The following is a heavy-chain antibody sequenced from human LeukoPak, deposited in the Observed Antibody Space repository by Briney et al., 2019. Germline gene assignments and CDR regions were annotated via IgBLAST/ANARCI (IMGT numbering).Heavy chain of an antibody. CDR3: AKDQGIDYGDQLHY. Sequence: GGSLRLSCAASGFTFRNYAMTWVRQAPGKGREWVSGISGGGVRTYYGDSGKGRFTISRDNSKNTLYLQMNNLRAEDTAVYYCAKDQGIDYGDQLHYWGQGTLVTVSS. CDR1: GFTFRNYA. V-gene: IGHV3-23*01. CDR2: ISGGGVRT. D-gene: IGHD4/OR15-4a*01. J-gene: IGHJ4*02.